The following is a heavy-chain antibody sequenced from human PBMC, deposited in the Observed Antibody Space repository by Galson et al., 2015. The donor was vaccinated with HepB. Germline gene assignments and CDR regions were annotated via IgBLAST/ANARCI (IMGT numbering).Heavy chain of an antibody. CDR3: ATHPWAPSGSWNYGMDV. Sequence: SVKVSCKASGYTFTGYYMHWVRQAPGQGLEWMGWINPNSGGTNYAQKFQGWVTMTRDTSISTAYMELSSLRSEDTAVYYCATHPWAPSGSWNYGMDVWGQGTTVTVSS. CDR2: INPNSGGT. D-gene: IGHD1-26*01. V-gene: IGHV1-2*04. CDR1: GYTFTGYY. J-gene: IGHJ6*02.